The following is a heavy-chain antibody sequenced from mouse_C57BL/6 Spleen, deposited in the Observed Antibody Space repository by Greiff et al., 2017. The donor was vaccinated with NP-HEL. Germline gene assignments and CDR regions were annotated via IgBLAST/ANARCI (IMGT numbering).Heavy chain of an antibody. CDR2: LYPGSGST. J-gene: IGHJ1*03. CDR3: ARGDYYGSSPGFDV. Sequence: QVQLQQSGAELARPGASVKLSCKASGYTFTSYGISWVKQRTGQGLEWIGDLYPGSGSTNYNEKFKSKATLTVDTSSSTAYMQLSSLTSEDSAVYYCARGDYYGSSPGFDVWGTGTTVTVSS. CDR1: GYTFTSYG. V-gene: IGHV1-55*01. D-gene: IGHD1-1*01.